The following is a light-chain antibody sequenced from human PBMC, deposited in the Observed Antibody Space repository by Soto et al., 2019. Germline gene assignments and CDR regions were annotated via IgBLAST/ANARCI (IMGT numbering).Light chain of an antibody. J-gene: IGKJ1*01. CDR3: QQYHNWPSWT. Sequence: EIVLTQSPGTLSLSPVGRATLSCMASQSVGSSYLAWYQQEPGQAPSLLIYGASRRATGIPDRFSGSGSGTDFTLTISRLEPEDFAVYHCQQYHNWPSWTFGQGTKVDI. V-gene: IGKV3-20*01. CDR1: QSVGSSY. CDR2: GAS.